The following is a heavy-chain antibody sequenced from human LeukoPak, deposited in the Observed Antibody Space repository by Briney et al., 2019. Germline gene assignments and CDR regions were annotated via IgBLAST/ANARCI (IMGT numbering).Heavy chain of an antibody. CDR1: GFTFSNYA. V-gene: IGHV3-23*01. CDR3: AKDRGWLVDY. D-gene: IGHD6-19*01. J-gene: IGHJ4*02. CDR2: INGNGDST. Sequence: GGSLRLSCAASGFTFSNYAMNWVRQAPGKGLEWVSAINGNGDSTYYADSVKGRFTISRDNSKNTLYLQVNSLRAEDTAVYYCAKDRGWLVDYWGQGTLVTVSS.